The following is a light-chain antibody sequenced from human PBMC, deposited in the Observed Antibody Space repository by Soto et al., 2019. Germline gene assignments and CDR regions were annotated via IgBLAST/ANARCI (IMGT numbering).Light chain of an antibody. Sequence: EILFTQSPGTLSLSPGEKTTLSRKASQSVSNNYLAWYQQNPGQAPRLLIYGASNRATGIPDRFSGSGSGTDFTLTISRLEPEDFAVYYCQQYGSSGTFGQGTKVDIK. V-gene: IGKV3-20*01. CDR2: GAS. CDR1: QSVSNNY. J-gene: IGKJ1*01. CDR3: QQYGSSGT.